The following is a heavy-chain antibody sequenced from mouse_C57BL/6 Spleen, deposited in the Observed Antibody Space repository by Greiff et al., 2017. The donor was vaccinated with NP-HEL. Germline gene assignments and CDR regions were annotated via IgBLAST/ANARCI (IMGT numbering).Heavy chain of an antibody. CDR2: IDPSDSYT. D-gene: IGHD2-4*01. CDR3: ARSNDSWFAY. J-gene: IGHJ3*01. Sequence: QVQLQQPGAELVRPGTSVKLSCKASGYTFTSYWMHWVKQRPGQGLEWIGVIDPSDSYTNYNQKFKGKATLTVDTSSSTAYMQLSSLTSEDSAVYYCARSNDSWFAYWGQGTLVTVSA. V-gene: IGHV1-59*01. CDR1: GYTFTSYW.